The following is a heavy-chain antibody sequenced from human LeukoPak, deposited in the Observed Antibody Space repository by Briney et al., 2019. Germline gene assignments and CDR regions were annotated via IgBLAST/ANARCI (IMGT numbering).Heavy chain of an antibody. CDR1: GGTFSSYA. CDR3: ATPDFMTTVVNKNQHDAFDI. V-gene: IGHV1-69*04. Sequence: GASVKVSCKASGGTFSSYAISWVRQAPGQGLEWKGRIIPTLGIANYAQKFQGRVTITADKSTSTAYMELSSLRSEDTAVYYCATPDFMTTVVNKNQHDAFDIWGQGTMVTVSS. D-gene: IGHD4-23*01. J-gene: IGHJ3*02. CDR2: IIPTLGIA.